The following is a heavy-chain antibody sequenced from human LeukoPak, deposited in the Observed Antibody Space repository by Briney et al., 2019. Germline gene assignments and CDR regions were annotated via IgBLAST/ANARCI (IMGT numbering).Heavy chain of an antibody. Sequence: PGGSLRLSCAASGFAFSSYAMSWVRQTPGKGLEWVSASSGGGGSTYYADSVKGRFTISRDNSKNTLFLQMNSLRAEDTAVYYCAKDKRGGPYGVDYWGQGTLVTVSS. CDR1: GFAFSSYA. D-gene: IGHD2-8*01. V-gene: IGHV3-23*01. CDR3: AKDKRGGPYGVDY. J-gene: IGHJ4*02. CDR2: SSGGGGST.